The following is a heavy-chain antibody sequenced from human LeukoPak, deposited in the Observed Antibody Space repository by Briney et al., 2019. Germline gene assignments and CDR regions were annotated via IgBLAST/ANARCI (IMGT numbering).Heavy chain of an antibody. D-gene: IGHD2-2*01. CDR1: GYSFTTYW. CDR2: IYPGDSDT. V-gene: IGHV5-51*01. Sequence: GESPKISCRGSGYSFTTYWIGWVRQMPGKGLEWMGIIYPGDSDTRYSPSFQGQVTMSADKSINTAYLQWSSLKASDTAMYYCARRQGCSSTSCPPDSWGQGTLVTVSS. J-gene: IGHJ4*02. CDR3: ARRQGCSSTSCPPDS.